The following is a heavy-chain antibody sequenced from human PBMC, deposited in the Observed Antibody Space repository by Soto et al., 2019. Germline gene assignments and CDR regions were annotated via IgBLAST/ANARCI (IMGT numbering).Heavy chain of an antibody. D-gene: IGHD6-13*01. Sequence: GESLKISCKGSGYSFFTYWIGWVRQMPGKGLEWMGIIYPGDSDTRYSPSFQGQVTISADKSISTAYLQWSSLKASDTAMYYCARTSAAGKYYYGMDVWGQGTTVTVSS. CDR3: ARTSAAGKYYYGMDV. J-gene: IGHJ6*02. CDR2: IYPGDSDT. V-gene: IGHV5-51*01. CDR1: GYSFFTYW.